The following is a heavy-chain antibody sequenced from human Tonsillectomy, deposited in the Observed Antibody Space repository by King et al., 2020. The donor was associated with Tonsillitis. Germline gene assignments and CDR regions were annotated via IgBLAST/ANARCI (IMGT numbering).Heavy chain of an antibody. Sequence: VQLVESGGGLVQPGGSLRLSCAASGFTFSSYSMNWVRQAPGKGLEWVSYISGSSSSIYYADSVKGRLTISRGNAKNSLYLQMNSLRAEDTAVYYCARDAYCSSTSCFRHFDYWGQGTLVTVSS. V-gene: IGHV3-48*01. CDR3: ARDAYCSSTSCFRHFDY. J-gene: IGHJ4*02. CDR2: ISGSSSSI. D-gene: IGHD2-2*01. CDR1: GFTFSSYS.